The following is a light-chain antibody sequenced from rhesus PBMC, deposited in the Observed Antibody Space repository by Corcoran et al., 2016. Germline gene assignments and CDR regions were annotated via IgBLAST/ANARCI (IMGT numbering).Light chain of an antibody. J-gene: IGKJ2*01. CDR2: GAS. CDR1: QSFSSS. V-gene: IGKV1-46*01. CDR3: QQYYSYPYS. Sequence: DIQMTQSPSSLSASVGDTVTITCRASQSFSSSLAWYPQKPGKAPNLLIYGASILPSGVHSRFSGSKSGTDFTLTISSLQPEDIASYYCQQYYSYPYSFGQGTKVEIK.